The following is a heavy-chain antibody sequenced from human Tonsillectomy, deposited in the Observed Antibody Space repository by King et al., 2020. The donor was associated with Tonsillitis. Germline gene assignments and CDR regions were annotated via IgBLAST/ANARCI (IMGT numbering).Heavy chain of an antibody. CDR2: INHDGSEK. D-gene: IGHD3-9*01. Sequence: QLVQSGGGLVQPGGSLRVSCAASGFSFSNYWMSWVRQAPGKGLEWVANINHDGSEKYYVDSVKGRFSISRDNAKNSLHLQMNSLRAEDTAMYCCAGHILTGYSLDSWGQGTLVTVSS. CDR1: GFSFSNYW. J-gene: IGHJ4*02. V-gene: IGHV3-7*01. CDR3: AGHILTGYSLDS.